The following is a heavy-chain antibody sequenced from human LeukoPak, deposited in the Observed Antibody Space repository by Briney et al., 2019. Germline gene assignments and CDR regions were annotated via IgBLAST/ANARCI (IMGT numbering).Heavy chain of an antibody. Sequence: GASVKVSCKASGYTFTSYGISWVRQAPGQGLEWMGWISAYNGNTNYTQKLQGRVTMTTDTSTSTAYMELRSLRSDDTAVYYCARDVYYYASSAYENAFDIWGQGTMVTVSS. D-gene: IGHD3-22*01. V-gene: IGHV1-18*01. J-gene: IGHJ3*02. CDR1: GYTFTSYG. CDR2: ISAYNGNT. CDR3: ARDVYYYASSAYENAFDI.